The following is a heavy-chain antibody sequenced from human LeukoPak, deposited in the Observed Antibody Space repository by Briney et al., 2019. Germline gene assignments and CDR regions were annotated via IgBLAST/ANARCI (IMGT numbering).Heavy chain of an antibody. J-gene: IGHJ3*02. CDR3: ARGKDVVVVAAPPNNAFDI. CDR1: GYTFTRYG. V-gene: IGHV1-18*01. Sequence: AAVKVSCKGSGYTFTRYGSSGVGQAAGQGGEGMGWISAYKGNTNYAQKLQGRVTITTDRATSTDYVEVRSLRSDPTALYYCARGKDVVVVAAPPNNAFDIWGQATMVTVSS. CDR2: ISAYKGNT. D-gene: IGHD2-15*01.